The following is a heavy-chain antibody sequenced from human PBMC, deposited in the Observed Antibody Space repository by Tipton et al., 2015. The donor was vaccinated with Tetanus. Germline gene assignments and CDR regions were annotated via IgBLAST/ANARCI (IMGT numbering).Heavy chain of an antibody. CDR1: GFIFSTYS. D-gene: IGHD2-21*01. CDR3: ARQEKRVVGSYGGMDI. CDR2: ISLSSTYI. J-gene: IGHJ6*02. V-gene: IGHV3-21*01. Sequence: SLRLSCAASGFIFSTYSMNWVRQAPGKGLEWVSSISLSSTYIHYTDSVKGRFTISRDNAKNTLFLQMNSLRAEDTAVYFCARQEKRVVGSYGGMDICGQVTTGSVS.